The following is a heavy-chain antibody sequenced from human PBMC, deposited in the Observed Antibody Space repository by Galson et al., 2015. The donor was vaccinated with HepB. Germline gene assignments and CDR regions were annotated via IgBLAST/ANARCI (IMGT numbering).Heavy chain of an antibody. CDR3: ARLMTYYYDSSGYYYYYGMNV. CDR1: GGSISSYY. D-gene: IGHD3-22*01. J-gene: IGHJ6*02. V-gene: IGHV4-59*01. Sequence: LSLTCTVSGGSISSYYWSWIRQPPGKGLEWIGYIYYSGSTNYNPSLKSRVTISVDTSENQFSLKLSSVTAADTAVYYCARLMTYYYDSSGYYYYYGMNVRGQGTTVTVSS. CDR2: IYYSGST.